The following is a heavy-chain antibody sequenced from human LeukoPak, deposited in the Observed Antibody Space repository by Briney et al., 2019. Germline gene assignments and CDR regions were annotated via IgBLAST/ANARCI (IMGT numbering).Heavy chain of an antibody. J-gene: IGHJ4*02. CDR3: ARVSTAVSLAIDF. CDR2: ISSSSRYI. V-gene: IGHV3-21*06. CDR1: GFTFSNYN. D-gene: IGHD6-13*01. Sequence: KPGGSLRLSCAASGFTFSNYNMNWVRQAPGKGLEWVSVISSSSRYIYYADSVKGRFTISRDNAKNSLYLQMNSLRAEDTAVYYCARVSTAVSLAIDFWGQGTLVTVST.